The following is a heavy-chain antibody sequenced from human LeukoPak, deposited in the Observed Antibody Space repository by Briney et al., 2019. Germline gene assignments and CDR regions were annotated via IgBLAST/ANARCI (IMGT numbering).Heavy chain of an antibody. J-gene: IGHJ4*02. Sequence: SETLSLTCTVSGGSISNNYWGWLRQPLGKGLEWIGYIYWSGSTNSESTNYNPSLKSRVTISVDTSKNQFSLKLSSVTAADTAVYYCARQKGTNSASYYYFDYWGQGTLVAVSS. CDR1: GGSISNNY. CDR3: ARQKGTNSASYYYFDY. V-gene: IGHV4-59*01. CDR2: IYWSGSTNSEST. D-gene: IGHD1-26*01.